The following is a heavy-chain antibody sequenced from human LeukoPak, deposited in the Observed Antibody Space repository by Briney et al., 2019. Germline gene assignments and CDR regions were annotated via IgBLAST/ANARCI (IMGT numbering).Heavy chain of an antibody. CDR3: AKTYSSSWGPDAFDI. V-gene: IGHV3-30*02. CDR1: GFTFSSYG. J-gene: IGHJ3*02. D-gene: IGHD6-13*01. CDR2: IRYDGSNK. Sequence: GGSLRLSCAASGFTFSSYGMHWVCQAPGKGLEWVAFIRYDGSNKYYADSVKGRFTISRDNSKNTLYLQMNSLRAEDTAVYYCAKTYSSSWGPDAFDIWGQGTMVTVSS.